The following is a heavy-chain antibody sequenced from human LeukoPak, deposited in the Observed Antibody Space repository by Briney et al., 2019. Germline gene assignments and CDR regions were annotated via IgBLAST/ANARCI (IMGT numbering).Heavy chain of an antibody. Sequence: GGSLRLSCAASGFTFSSYSMNWVRQAPGKGLEWVSSISSSSSYIYYADSVKGRFTISRDNAKNSLYLQMNSLRAEDTAVYYSARALYSSSWSTYFQHWGQGTLVTVSS. J-gene: IGHJ1*01. CDR1: GFTFSSYS. CDR3: ARALYSSSWSTYFQH. CDR2: ISSSSSYI. V-gene: IGHV3-21*01. D-gene: IGHD6-13*01.